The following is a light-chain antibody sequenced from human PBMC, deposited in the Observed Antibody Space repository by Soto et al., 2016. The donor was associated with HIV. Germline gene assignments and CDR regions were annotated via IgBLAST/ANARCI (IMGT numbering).Light chain of an antibody. CDR1: QSINSW. V-gene: IGKV1-5*03. CDR3: QQYNSYPYT. Sequence: DIQMTQSPSTLSASVGDRVTITCRASQSINSWLAWYQQKPGKAPKLLIYKASSLESGVPSRFSGSGSGTEFTLTISSLQPDDFATYYCQQYNSYPYTFGQGTKAGDQT. CDR2: KAS. J-gene: IGKJ2*01.